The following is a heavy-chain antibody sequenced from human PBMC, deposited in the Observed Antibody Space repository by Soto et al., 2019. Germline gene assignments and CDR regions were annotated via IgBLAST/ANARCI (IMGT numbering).Heavy chain of an antibody. CDR3: AKDPNGDYVGAFDI. D-gene: IGHD4-17*01. V-gene: IGHV3-23*01. CDR2: ISGSGGRT. J-gene: IGHJ3*02. Sequence: EVQLLESGGNLIQPGGSLRLSCAASGFTFRNYAMSWVRQAPGAGPEWVSGISGSGGRTYYADSVKGRCTISRDNSNHALFLQMNSLRAEDTALYYCAKDPNGDYVGAFDIWGRGTMVTVSS. CDR1: GFTFRNYA.